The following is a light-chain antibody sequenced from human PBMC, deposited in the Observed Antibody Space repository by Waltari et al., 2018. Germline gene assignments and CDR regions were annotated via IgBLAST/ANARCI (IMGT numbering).Light chain of an antibody. CDR2: EVS. CDR3: SSHTTSSIWV. J-gene: IGLJ3*02. Sequence: QSALTQPASVSGSLGQSITISCTGTSSDVGGYHFVSWYQQDPGKAPKLMIYEVSNRPSGVSNRFSGSKSGNTASLTISGLQAEDEADYYCSSHTTSSIWVFGGGTKLTVL. CDR1: SSDVGGYHF. V-gene: IGLV2-14*01.